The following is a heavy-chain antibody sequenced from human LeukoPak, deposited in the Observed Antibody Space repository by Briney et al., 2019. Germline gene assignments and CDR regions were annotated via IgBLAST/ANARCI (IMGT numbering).Heavy chain of an antibody. CDR2: INPNSGGT. J-gene: IGHJ4*02. V-gene: IGHV1-2*02. CDR3: ARDGFFGDYVIDY. Sequence: ASAKVSCKASGYTFTSYGISWVRQAPGQGLEWMGWINPNSGGTNYAQKFQGRVTMTRDTSISTAYMELSRLRPDDTAVYYCARDGFFGDYVIDYWGQGTLVTVSS. D-gene: IGHD4-17*01. CDR1: GYTFTSYG.